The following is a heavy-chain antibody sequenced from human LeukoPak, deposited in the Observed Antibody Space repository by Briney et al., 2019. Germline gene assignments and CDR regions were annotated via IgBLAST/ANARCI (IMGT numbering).Heavy chain of an antibody. Sequence: PSETLSLTCTVSGGSISSYYWSWIRQPPGKGLEWIGYIYYSGSTNYNPSLKSRVTISVDTSKNQFSLKLSSVTAADTAVYYCARLGHCSGYSCLNDYWGRGTLVTVSS. J-gene: IGHJ4*02. CDR3: ARLGHCSGYSCLNDY. CDR2: IYYSGST. D-gene: IGHD2-15*01. CDR1: GGSISSYY. V-gene: IGHV4-59*08.